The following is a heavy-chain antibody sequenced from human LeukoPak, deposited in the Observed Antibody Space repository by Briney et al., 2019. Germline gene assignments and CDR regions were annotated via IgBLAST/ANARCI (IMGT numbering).Heavy chain of an antibody. J-gene: IGHJ6*03. CDR2: IRYDGSNK. V-gene: IGHV3-30*02. Sequence: GGSLRLSCAASGFTFSSYGMHWVRQAPGKGLEWVAFIRYDGSNKYYADSVKGRSTISRDNSKNTLYLQMNSLRAEDTAVYYCAKERFGGVGAYYYYYMDVWGKGTTVTISS. CDR3: AKERFGGVGAYYYYYMDV. CDR1: GFTFSSYG. D-gene: IGHD1-26*01.